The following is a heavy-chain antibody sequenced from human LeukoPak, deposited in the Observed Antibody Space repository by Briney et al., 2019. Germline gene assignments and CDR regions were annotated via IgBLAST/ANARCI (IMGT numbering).Heavy chain of an antibody. Sequence: PSETLSLTCAVSGVSFDDYYWAWVRQTPGKGLEWIGEINHSGYTNDSPSLKSRVTLSIDTSRKQFSLKLRSVTVADAGTYYCTRMTTGHDYWGQGTLVTVSS. D-gene: IGHD4-17*01. CDR3: TRMTTGHDY. V-gene: IGHV4-34*01. CDR2: INHSGYT. CDR1: GVSFDDYY. J-gene: IGHJ4*02.